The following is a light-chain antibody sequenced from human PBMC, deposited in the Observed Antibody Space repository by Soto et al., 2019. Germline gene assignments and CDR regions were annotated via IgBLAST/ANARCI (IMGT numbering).Light chain of an antibody. CDR2: DAS. V-gene: IGKV1-33*01. CDR3: QHYENLPT. J-gene: IGKJ5*01. CDR1: QNINNY. Sequence: DIQMTESPSSMSASVGDRVTITCQASQNINNYLNWYQQKPGSAPKLLIYDASNLEAGVPSRFRGSGSGTDFTFTISRMKPEDIATYYCQHYENLPTFGQGTRLEIK.